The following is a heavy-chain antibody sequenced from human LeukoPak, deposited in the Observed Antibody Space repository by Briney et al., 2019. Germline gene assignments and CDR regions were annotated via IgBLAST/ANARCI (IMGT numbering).Heavy chain of an antibody. D-gene: IGHD3-22*01. CDR3: AREVGGYDSSGFYRPFDY. CDR2: TYYRSKWYN. J-gene: IGHJ4*02. CDR1: GDSVSSNSAA. Sequence: SQTLSLTCAISGDSVSSNSAAWNWIRQSPSRGLEWLGRTYYRSKWYNDYAVSVKSRITINPDTSKNQFSLQLNSVTPEDTAVYYCAREVGGYDSSGFYRPFDYWGQGTLVTVSS. V-gene: IGHV6-1*01.